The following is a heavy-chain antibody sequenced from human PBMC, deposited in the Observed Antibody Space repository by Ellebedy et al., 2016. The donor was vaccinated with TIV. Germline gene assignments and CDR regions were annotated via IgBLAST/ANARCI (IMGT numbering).Heavy chain of an antibody. CDR3: AARAPTVTLTGDAFDL. D-gene: IGHD4-17*01. CDR1: GYTFTTYG. Sequence: ASVKVSXXASGYTFTTYGISWVRQAPGQGLEWMGWVNPNSGGTNYAQKFQGRVTMTRDTSTSTAYMDLSRLRSDDTAVYYCAARAPTVTLTGDAFDLWGQGTKVTVSS. J-gene: IGHJ3*01. V-gene: IGHV1-2*02. CDR2: VNPNSGGT.